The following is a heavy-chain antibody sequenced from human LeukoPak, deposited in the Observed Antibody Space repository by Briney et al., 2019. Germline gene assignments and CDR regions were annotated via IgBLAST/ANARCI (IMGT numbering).Heavy chain of an antibody. V-gene: IGHV4-39*01. CDR3: ARSRRDWYFAF. D-gene: IGHD3-9*01. CDR1: GDSISSDNHY. Sequence: PSETLSLTCTVSGDSISSDNHYWGWIRQPPGKGLEWIGSIYHTGSTYDNPSLNSRATISVDTSKNQFSLKLTSVTAADTAVYYCARSRRDWYFAFWGQGALVVVSS. J-gene: IGHJ4*01. CDR2: IYHTGST.